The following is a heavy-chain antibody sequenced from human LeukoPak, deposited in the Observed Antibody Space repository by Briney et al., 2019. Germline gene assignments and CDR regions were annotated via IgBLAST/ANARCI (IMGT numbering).Heavy chain of an antibody. CDR1: GFTFSSYS. D-gene: IGHD4-11*01. J-gene: IGHJ6*03. CDR2: ISSSSSYI. V-gene: IGHV3-21*01. Sequence: GGSLRLSCAASGFTFSSYSMNWVRQAPGKGLEWVSSISSSSSYIYYADSVKGRFTISRDNAKNSLYLQMNSLRAEDTAVYYCAREAVTTPGYYYYMDVWGKGTTVTVSS. CDR3: AREAVTTPGYYYYMDV.